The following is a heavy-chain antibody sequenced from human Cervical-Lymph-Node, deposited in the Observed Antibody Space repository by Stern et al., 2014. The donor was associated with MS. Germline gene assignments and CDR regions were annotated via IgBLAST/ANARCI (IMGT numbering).Heavy chain of an antibody. CDR2: ISYDGSKK. J-gene: IGHJ4*02. D-gene: IGHD4-11*01. CDR1: GFSFTGHT. V-gene: IGHV3-30-3*01. Sequence: VQLEESGGGVVQPGRSLRLSCAASGFSFTGHTMPWVRQAPGKGLEGVTSISYDGSKKQYAGSVKGRFTISRDTSKNTLYLQMNSLRVEDTALYYCAREDYRNYSPHIDYWGQGTLVTVSS. CDR3: AREDYRNYSPHIDY.